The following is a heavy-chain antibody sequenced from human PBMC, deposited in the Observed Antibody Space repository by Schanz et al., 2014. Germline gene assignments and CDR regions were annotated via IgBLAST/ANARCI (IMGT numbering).Heavy chain of an antibody. CDR2: IIPILGIA. D-gene: IGHD5-18*01. J-gene: IGHJ6*02. CDR3: ARGPSQGYSYGHNIGAYYYGMDV. CDR1: GGTFSSDT. Sequence: QVHLVQSGAEVKKPGSSVKVSCKASGGTFSSDTFSWVRQAPGQGLEWLGRIIPILGIANYAQKFQGRVTITADRSTSTASMELSSLRSEDTAVYYCARGPSQGYSYGHNIGAYYYGMDVWGQGTTVTVSS. V-gene: IGHV1-69*02.